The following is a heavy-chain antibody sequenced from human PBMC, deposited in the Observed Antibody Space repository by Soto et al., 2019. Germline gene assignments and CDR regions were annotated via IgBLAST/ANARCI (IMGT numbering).Heavy chain of an antibody. CDR3: ARGFNSGHTYGRYFEY. Sequence: ASVKVSCKASGYSFTNYYMHWVRRAPGQGLEWMGIINLSGGSTSSAQKFQGRVTMTRDTSTSTVHMELSSLRSEDTAVYYCARGFNSGHTYGRYFEYWGQGTLVTVSS. D-gene: IGHD5-18*01. CDR1: GYSFTNYY. CDR2: INLSGGST. J-gene: IGHJ4*02. V-gene: IGHV1-46*01.